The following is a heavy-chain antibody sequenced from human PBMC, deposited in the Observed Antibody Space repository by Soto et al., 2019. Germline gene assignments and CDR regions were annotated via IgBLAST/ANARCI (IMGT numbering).Heavy chain of an antibody. CDR3: ARVEYSSSSEDY. D-gene: IGHD6-6*01. V-gene: IGHV3-74*01. CDR1: GFTFSSYW. J-gene: IGHJ4*02. CDR2: INSDGSSV. Sequence: GGSLRLSCAASGFTFSSYWMHWVRQAPGKGLVWVSRINSDGSSVAYADSVKGRFTISRDNAKNTLYLQMDSLRAEDTAVYYCARVEYSSSSEDYWGQGTLVTVSS.